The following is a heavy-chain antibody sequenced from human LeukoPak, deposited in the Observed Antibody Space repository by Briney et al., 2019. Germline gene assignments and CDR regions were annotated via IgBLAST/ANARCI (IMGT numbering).Heavy chain of an antibody. Sequence: PSETLSLTCTVSGGSLNSSSYYSGWIRQPPGKGLEWIGSIYYSGRTYYNPSLKSRVTIFVDTSKNQFSLKLNSVTAADTAVYYCARSQATAMVSDYWGQGTLVTVSS. V-gene: IGHV4-39*01. J-gene: IGHJ4*02. CDR2: IYYSGRT. CDR3: ARSQATAMVSDY. D-gene: IGHD2-2*01. CDR1: GGSLNSSSYY.